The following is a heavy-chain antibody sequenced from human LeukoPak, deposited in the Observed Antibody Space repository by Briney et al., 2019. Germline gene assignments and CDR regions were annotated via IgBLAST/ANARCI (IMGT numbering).Heavy chain of an antibody. CDR3: ARARYSGYDRFDY. CDR1: GFTFSSYS. Sequence: GGSLRLSCAASGFTFSSYSMNWVRQAPGKGLEWVSYISSSGSTIYYADSVKGRFTISRDNAKNSLYLQMDSLRAEDTAVYYCARARYSGYDRFDYWGQGTLVTVSS. CDR2: ISSSGSTI. V-gene: IGHV3-48*04. J-gene: IGHJ4*02. D-gene: IGHD5-12*01.